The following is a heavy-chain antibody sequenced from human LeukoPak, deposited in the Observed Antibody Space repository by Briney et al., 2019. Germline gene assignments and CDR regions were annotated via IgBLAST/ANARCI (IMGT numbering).Heavy chain of an antibody. CDR3: SRRAYMDY. J-gene: IGHJ4*02. CDR1: GFTFRSYW. CDR2: INSDGSST. Sequence: GGSLRLSCAASGFTFRSYWMHWVRQAPGRGLAWVSRINSDGSSTSYADSVKGRFTLSRDNAKNTLYLQMNSRRADDTAVYYFSRRAYMDYWGQGTLVTVSS. V-gene: IGHV3-74*01.